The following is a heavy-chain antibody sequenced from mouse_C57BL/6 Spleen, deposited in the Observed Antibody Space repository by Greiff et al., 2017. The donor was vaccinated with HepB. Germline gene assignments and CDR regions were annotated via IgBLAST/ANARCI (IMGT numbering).Heavy chain of an antibody. V-gene: IGHV1-72*01. J-gene: IGHJ4*01. CDR1: GSTFTSYW. Sequence: QFQLQQLGAALVKPGASVKPSCQASGSTFTSYWMHWVTQRPGRGLEWIGRIDPNSDGTKFNEKFKSKATLTENKPSITDYMQLSSLTSEDYAVSYCASSYWGAMDYWGQGTSVTVSS. D-gene: IGHD2-10*01. CDR3: ASSYWGAMDY. CDR2: IDPNSDGT.